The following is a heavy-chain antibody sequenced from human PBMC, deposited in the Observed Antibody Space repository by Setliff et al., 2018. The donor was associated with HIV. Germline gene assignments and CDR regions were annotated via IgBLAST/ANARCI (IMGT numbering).Heavy chain of an antibody. V-gene: IGHV3-43D*03. CDR1: GLTFDDFA. Sequence: GGSLRLSCAASGLTFDDFAMHWVRQSPGNGLEWVSLINWDGESTYYADSVKGRFVISRDNSENSLHLQMNSLRPEDTAFYYCATAYGTGTYFPSPAEHWGLGTLVTVSS. J-gene: IGHJ4*02. CDR2: INWDGEST. D-gene: IGHD3-10*01. CDR3: ATAYGTGTYFPSPAEH.